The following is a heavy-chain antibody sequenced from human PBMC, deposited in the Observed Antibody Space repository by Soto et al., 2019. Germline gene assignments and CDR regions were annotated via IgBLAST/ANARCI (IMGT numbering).Heavy chain of an antibody. V-gene: IGHV4-39*01. D-gene: IGHD1-1*01. J-gene: IGHJ4*02. CDR3: ARHRRETGTYAQPLDY. CDR2: ISYGGST. Sequence: SETLSLTCTVSGGSISSTSYYWGWVRQPPEKGLEWIGAISYGGSTYHNPSLRSRVTIFVDTSKSQFSLDLTSVTAADTAVYYCARHRRETGTYAQPLDYWGQGTLVTVSS. CDR1: GGSISSTSYY.